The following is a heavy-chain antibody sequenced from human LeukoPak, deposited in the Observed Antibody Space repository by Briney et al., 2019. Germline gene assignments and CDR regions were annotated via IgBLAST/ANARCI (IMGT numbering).Heavy chain of an antibody. D-gene: IGHD5-18*01. CDR2: IKRKRDGGAT. CDR3: ARGGYYLDAFDI. V-gene: IGHV3-15*01. J-gene: IGHJ3*02. Sequence: GGSLRLSCAASGFRFSNAWMNWVRQAPGKGLEWVGRIKRKRDGGATDYAAPVKGRFTISRDNSKNTLFLQMNSLRAEDTAVYYCARGGYYLDAFDIWGQGAMVIVSS. CDR1: GFRFSNAW.